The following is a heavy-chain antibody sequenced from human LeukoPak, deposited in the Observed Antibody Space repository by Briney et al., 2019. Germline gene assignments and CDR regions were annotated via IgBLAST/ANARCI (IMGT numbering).Heavy chain of an antibody. Sequence: GTSLRLSCTSSGFAFRNYGRYWVRQAPGKGLEWVAATLYEEKEKYYADSVKGRFAIARDNSMKMLYLQMNNLTTEDTAIYYCATFSGTAVVVTYFDFWGQGTLVSVSS. CDR2: TLYEEKEK. CDR3: ATFSGTAVVVTYFDF. V-gene: IGHV3-30*03. D-gene: IGHD1-26*01. CDR1: GFAFRNYG. J-gene: IGHJ4*02.